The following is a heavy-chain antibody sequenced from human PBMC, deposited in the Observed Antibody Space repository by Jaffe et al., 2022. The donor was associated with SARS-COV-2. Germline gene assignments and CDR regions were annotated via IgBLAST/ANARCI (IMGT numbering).Heavy chain of an antibody. J-gene: IGHJ4*02. D-gene: IGHD1-26*01. CDR1: AFNFSRHA. CDR2: ISSDGRQK. CDR3: AKEGRPGSFDS. V-gene: IGHV3-30*04. Sequence: QVQLVESGGGVVQPGGSLRLSCAASAFNFSRHAMYWVRQAPGKGLEWLAVISSDGRQKYYADSVKGRFTVSRDNSKNTLYLQMNSLRPEDTAVSFCAKEGRPGSFDSWGQGTLVTVSS.